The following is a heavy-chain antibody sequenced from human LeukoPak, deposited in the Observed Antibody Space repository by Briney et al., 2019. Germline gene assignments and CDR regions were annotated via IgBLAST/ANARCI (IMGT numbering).Heavy chain of an antibody. CDR3: ARDLGSGTPLDC. CDR2: IRSDGTST. D-gene: IGHD1-7*01. J-gene: IGHJ4*02. CDR1: GFSFSSYL. V-gene: IGHV3-74*01. Sequence: PGGSLRLSCGASGFSFSSYLMHWVRQAPGEGPVWVSLIRSDGTSTSYADSVKGRFTISRDNAKNTVYLQMNSLRAEDTAVYYCARDLGSGTPLDCRGQGTLVTVSS.